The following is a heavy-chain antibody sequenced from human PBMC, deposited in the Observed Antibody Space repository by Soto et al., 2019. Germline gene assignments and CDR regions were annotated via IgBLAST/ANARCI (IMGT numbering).Heavy chain of an antibody. J-gene: IGHJ4*02. CDR1: GGSFSGYY. CDR3: ARGVQGRIYYDSSGYYYREYYFDY. CDR2: INHSGST. V-gene: IGHV4-34*01. Sequence: SETLSLTCAVYGGSFSGYYWSWIRQPPGKGLEWIGEINHSGSTNYNPSLKSRVTISVDTSKNQFSLKLSSVTAAHTAVYYCARGVQGRIYYDSSGYYYREYYFDYWGQGTLVTVSS. D-gene: IGHD3-22*01.